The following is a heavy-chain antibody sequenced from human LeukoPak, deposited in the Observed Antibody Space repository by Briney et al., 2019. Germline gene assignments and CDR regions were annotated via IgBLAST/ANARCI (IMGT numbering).Heavy chain of an antibody. CDR1: GFTFSSYS. CDR2: ISSSSSTI. Sequence: QAGGSLRLSCAASGFTFSSYSMNWVRQAPGKGLEWVSYISSSSSTIYYADSVKGRFTISRDNSKNTLYLQMNSLRAEDTAVYYCAKDSHRYCGSTSCPVGGAFDIWGQGTMVTVSS. D-gene: IGHD2-2*01. V-gene: IGHV3-48*01. CDR3: AKDSHRYCGSTSCPVGGAFDI. J-gene: IGHJ3*02.